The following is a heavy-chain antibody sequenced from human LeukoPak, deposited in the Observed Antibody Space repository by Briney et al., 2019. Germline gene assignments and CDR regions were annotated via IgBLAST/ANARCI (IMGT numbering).Heavy chain of an antibody. CDR1: GGTFSSYA. V-gene: IGHV7-4-1*02. CDR2: INTNIGNP. J-gene: IGHJ6*02. CDR3: ARIYGSGNDYYYGMDV. D-gene: IGHD3-10*01. Sequence: KPGSSVKVSCKTSGGTFSSYAISWVRQAPGQGLEWMGWINTNIGNPTYAQGFTGRFVFSLDTSVSTAYLQINSLKAEDTAVYYCARIYGSGNDYYYGMDVWGQGTTVTVSS.